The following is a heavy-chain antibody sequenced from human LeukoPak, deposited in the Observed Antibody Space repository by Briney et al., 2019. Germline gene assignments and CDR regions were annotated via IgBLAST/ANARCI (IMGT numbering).Heavy chain of an antibody. D-gene: IGHD4-17*01. CDR1: GFTFSSYE. J-gene: IGHJ4*02. Sequence: GGSLRLSCAASGFTFSSYEMNWVRQAPGKGLEWVSVIYSGGSTYYADSVKGRFTISRDNSKNTLYLQMSSLRAEDTAVYYCARAHAGWLRRWPTVTTPRYFDYWGQGTLVTVSS. CDR3: ARAHAGWLRRWPTVTTPRYFDY. CDR2: IYSGGST. V-gene: IGHV3-53*01.